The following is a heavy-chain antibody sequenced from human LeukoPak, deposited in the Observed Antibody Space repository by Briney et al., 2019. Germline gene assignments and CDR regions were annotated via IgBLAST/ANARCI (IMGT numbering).Heavy chain of an antibody. V-gene: IGHV5-51*01. D-gene: IGHD1-1*01. CDR3: ARPGTTGTTI. CDR1: GYSFTSYW. Sequence: GESLKISCKGSGYSFTSYWIGWVRQMPGKGLEWMGLIYPADSDTRYSPSFQGQVTFSADNSISTAFLQWSSLKASDTAMYYCARPGTTGTTIWGQGTLVTVSS. J-gene: IGHJ4*02. CDR2: IYPADSDT.